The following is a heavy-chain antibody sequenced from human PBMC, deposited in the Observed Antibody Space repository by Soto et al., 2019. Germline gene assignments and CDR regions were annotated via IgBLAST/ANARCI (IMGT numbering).Heavy chain of an antibody. CDR2: ITFSGAYT. Sequence: GGSLRLSCAASGFTFSSFAMSWVRQAPGKGLEWLSGITFSGAYTYYADSGKGRFTISRDNSKNTLYLEMNSLRAEDTALYYCAKVGTMGVFELWGQGALVTVSS. J-gene: IGHJ4*02. V-gene: IGHV3-23*01. CDR1: GFTFSSFA. D-gene: IGHD1-26*01. CDR3: AKVGTMGVFEL.